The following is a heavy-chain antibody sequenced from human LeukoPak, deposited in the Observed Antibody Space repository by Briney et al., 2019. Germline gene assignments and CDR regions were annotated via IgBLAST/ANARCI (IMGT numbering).Heavy chain of an antibody. CDR2: IYPGYSDT. J-gene: IGHJ4*02. CDR1: GYSFTTYW. Sequence: GESLKISCKGFGYSFTTYWIGWVRQMPGTGLEWMGIIYPGYSDTRYSPSFQGQVTISADKSNSTAYLQWGSLKASDGAMYYCARGRCSSTSCYLFDYWGQGTLVTVSS. D-gene: IGHD2-2*01. V-gene: IGHV5-51*01. CDR3: ARGRCSSTSCYLFDY.